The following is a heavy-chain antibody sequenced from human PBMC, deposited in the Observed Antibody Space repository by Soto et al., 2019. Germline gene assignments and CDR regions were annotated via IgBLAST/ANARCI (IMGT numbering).Heavy chain of an antibody. J-gene: IGHJ6*02. CDR3: ARDGADILTGYYYYYGMDV. CDR1: GFTFSSYS. D-gene: IGHD3-9*01. V-gene: IGHV3-21*01. CDR2: ISSSSSYI. Sequence: EVQLVESGGGLVKPGGSLRLSCAASGFTFSSYSMNWVRQAPGKGLEWVSSISSSSSYIYYADSVKGRFTISRDNAKNYLYLQMNSLRAEDTAVYYCARDGADILTGYYYYYGMDVWGQGTTVTVSS.